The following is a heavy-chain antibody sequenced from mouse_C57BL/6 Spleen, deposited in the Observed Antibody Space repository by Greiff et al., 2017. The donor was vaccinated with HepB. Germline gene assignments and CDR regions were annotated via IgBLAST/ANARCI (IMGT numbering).Heavy chain of an antibody. CDR2: IDPSDSET. CDR3: ARDYGYDGYFDY. J-gene: IGHJ2*01. D-gene: IGHD2-2*01. CDR1: GYTFTSYW. Sequence: QVQLKQPGAELVRPGSSVKLSCKASGYTFTSYWMHWVKQRPIQGLEWIGNIDPSDSETHYNQKFKDKATLTVDKSSSTAYMQLSSLTSEDSAVYYCARDYGYDGYFDYWGQGTTLTVSS. V-gene: IGHV1-52*01.